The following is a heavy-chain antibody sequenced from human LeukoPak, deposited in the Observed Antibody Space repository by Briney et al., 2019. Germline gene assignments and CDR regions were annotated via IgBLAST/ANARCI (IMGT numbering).Heavy chain of an antibody. J-gene: IGHJ4*02. V-gene: IGHV3-48*01. Sequence: GGSLRLSCAASGFTLSSYSMNWVRQAPGKGLEWVSYITSSITTTYYADSVKGRFTISRDNAKNSLYLQMDSLRAEDTAVYYCARPGVGAYRYFDYWGQGTLVTVSS. CDR3: ARPGVGAYRYFDY. D-gene: IGHD1-26*01. CDR1: GFTLSSYS. CDR2: ITSSITTT.